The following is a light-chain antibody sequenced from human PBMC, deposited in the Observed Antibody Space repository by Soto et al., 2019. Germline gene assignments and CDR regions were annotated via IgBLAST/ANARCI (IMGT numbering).Light chain of an antibody. Sequence: QSVLTQPPSASGSPGQSVTISCTGTSSDVGGYNYVSWYQHHPGKAPKLMISEVSKRPSGVPDRFSGSKSGNTASLTVSGLQAEDEADYYCNSYAGSNKLVFGGGTKLTVL. CDR2: EVS. CDR1: SSDVGGYNY. J-gene: IGLJ2*01. CDR3: NSYAGSNKLV. V-gene: IGLV2-8*01.